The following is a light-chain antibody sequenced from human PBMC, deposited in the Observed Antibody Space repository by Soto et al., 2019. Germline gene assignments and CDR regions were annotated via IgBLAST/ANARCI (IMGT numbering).Light chain of an antibody. Sequence: QSVLTQPASVSGSPGQSITISCTGTSSDVGGYNYVSWYQQHPGKAPKLMIYEGTKRPSGVSRRFSGSESGNTASLTISGLQAEDEADYYCHSYARGTLVFGGGTKLTVL. CDR3: HSYARGTLV. CDR1: SSDVGGYNY. CDR2: EGT. J-gene: IGLJ3*02. V-gene: IGLV2-14*01.